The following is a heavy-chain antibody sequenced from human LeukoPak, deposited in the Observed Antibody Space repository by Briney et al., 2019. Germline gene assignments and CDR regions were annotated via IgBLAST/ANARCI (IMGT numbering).Heavy chain of an antibody. CDR3: ARAGDDVVAVPPPVGGSPYNWFDP. CDR2: ISYDGREK. Sequence: GGSLRLSCAASGFTFSNYAMHWVRQAPGKGLEWLAVISYDGREKYYAESVKGLFTISRDSSKNTLYLQLNSLSVEDTSLYYCARAGDDVVAVPPPVGGSPYNWFDPWGQGTLVTVSS. D-gene: IGHD2-2*01. CDR1: GFTFSNYA. V-gene: IGHV3-30*04. J-gene: IGHJ5*02.